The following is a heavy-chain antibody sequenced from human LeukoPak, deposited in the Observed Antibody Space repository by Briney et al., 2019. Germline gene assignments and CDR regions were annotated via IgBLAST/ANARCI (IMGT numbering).Heavy chain of an antibody. J-gene: IGHJ4*02. CDR3: ASYGDYPYYFDY. CDR2: IYYSGST. D-gene: IGHD4-17*01. CDR1: GGSISSGDYY. V-gene: IGHV4-30-4*01. Sequence: SQTLSLTCTVSGGSISSGDYYWSWIRQPSGKGLEWIGYIYYSGSTYYNPSLKSRVTISVDTSKNQFSLKLSSVTAADTAVYYCASYGDYPYYFDYWGQGTLVTVSS.